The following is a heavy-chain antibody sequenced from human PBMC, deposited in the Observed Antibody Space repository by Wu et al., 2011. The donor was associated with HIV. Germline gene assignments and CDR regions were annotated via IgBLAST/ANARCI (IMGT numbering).Heavy chain of an antibody. V-gene: IGHV1-18*01. D-gene: IGHD6-13*01. CDR3: ARVHGYSSSWAIYYYYYMDV. Sequence: QVQLVQSGAEVKKPGASVKVSCKASGYSFTNYGVNWVRQAPGQGLEWMGWISTYNGDTNYALKFQGRVTMTTDTSTSTAYMELSSLRFGDTAVYYCARVHGYSSSWAIYYYYYMDVWGKGTTVTVSS. J-gene: IGHJ6*03. CDR1: GYSFTNYG. CDR2: ISTYNGDT.